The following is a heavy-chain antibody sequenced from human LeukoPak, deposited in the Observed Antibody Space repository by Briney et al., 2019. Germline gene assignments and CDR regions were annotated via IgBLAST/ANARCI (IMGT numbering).Heavy chain of an antibody. J-gene: IGHJ4*02. V-gene: IGHV4-38-2*01. CDR3: ARVAVAGTAPYFDY. CDR2: IYHGGST. CDR1: GYSLSRGYY. Sequence: SETLSLTCAVSGYSLSRGYYWGWIRQPPGKGLGWIGSIYHGGSTYYNPSLKSRVTISVDTSKNQSSLKLSSVTAADTAVYYCARVAVAGTAPYFDYWGQGTLVTVSS. D-gene: IGHD6-19*01.